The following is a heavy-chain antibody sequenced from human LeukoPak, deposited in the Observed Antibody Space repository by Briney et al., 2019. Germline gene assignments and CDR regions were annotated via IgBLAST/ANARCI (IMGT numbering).Heavy chain of an antibody. V-gene: IGHV3-7*01. CDR3: ARGLTVTTRN. Sequence: GGSLSLSCAASGFTFSNYWMSWVRQAPGKGLEWVANIKQDGSEKYYVDSLKGRFTISRDNAKNSLYLQMNSLRAEDTAVYYCARGLTVTTRNWGQGTLVTVSS. CDR2: IKQDGSEK. CDR1: GFTFSNYW. J-gene: IGHJ4*02. D-gene: IGHD4-17*01.